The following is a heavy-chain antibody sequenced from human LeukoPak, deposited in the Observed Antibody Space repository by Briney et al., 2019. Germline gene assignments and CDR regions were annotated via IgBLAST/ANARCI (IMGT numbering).Heavy chain of an antibody. CDR1: GGTFSSYA. V-gene: IGHV1-69*01. CDR2: IIPIFGTA. Sequence: SVKVSCKASGGTFSSYAISWVRQAPGQGLEWMGGIIPIFGTANYAQKFQGRVTITADESTSTAYMELSSLRSEDTAVYYCARSLLRGVPERYYYYGMDVWGQGTTVTVSS. D-gene: IGHD3-22*01. CDR3: ARSLLRGVPERYYYYGMDV. J-gene: IGHJ6*02.